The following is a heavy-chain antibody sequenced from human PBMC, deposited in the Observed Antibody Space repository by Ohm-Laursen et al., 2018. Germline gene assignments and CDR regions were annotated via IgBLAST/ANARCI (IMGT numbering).Heavy chain of an antibody. D-gene: IGHD6-13*01. CDR3: AKDLLAAPDYYGMDV. CDR2: INWNSGDI. Sequence: SLRLSCSASGFTFDDYAMHWVQQAPGKGLEWVATINWNSGDIGYGDSVKGRFTISRDNARSSLDLQMNSLRVEDTALYYCAKDLLAAPDYYGMDVWGQGTTVTVSS. V-gene: IGHV3-9*01. J-gene: IGHJ6*02. CDR1: GFTFDDYA.